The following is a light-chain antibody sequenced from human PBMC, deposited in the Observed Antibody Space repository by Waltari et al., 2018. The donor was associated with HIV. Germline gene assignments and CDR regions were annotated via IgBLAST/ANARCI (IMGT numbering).Light chain of an antibody. Sequence: EIVLTQSPGTLSLSPGERATLSCRASQIVSKNYLAWYQQKSGQAPRLLIYGASSRATGIADRFSGSGSGTDFTLTISRLEPEDFAVYYCQQYGSSPCTFGPGTKVDVK. CDR2: GAS. V-gene: IGKV3-20*01. CDR1: QIVSKNY. CDR3: QQYGSSPCT. J-gene: IGKJ3*01.